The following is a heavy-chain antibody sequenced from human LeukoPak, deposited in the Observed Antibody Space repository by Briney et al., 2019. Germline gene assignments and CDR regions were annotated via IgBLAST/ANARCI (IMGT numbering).Heavy chain of an antibody. CDR2: INYSGTT. CDR1: GGAISNDNFY. V-gene: IGHV4-39*01. CDR3: ARLFDS. Sequence: PSETLSLTCTVSGGAISNDNFYWGWVRQPPGKGLEWVASINYSGTTYYNPSLRSRLSISVDTSRTQFSLTLNSVTAADTAVYYCARLFDSWGRGILVTVSS. J-gene: IGHJ4*02.